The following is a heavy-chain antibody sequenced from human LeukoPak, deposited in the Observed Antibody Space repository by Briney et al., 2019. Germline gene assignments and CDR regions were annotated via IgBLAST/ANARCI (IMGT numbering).Heavy chain of an antibody. CDR1: GFTFSSYG. J-gene: IGHJ6*02. Sequence: GGSLRLPCAASGFTFSSYGMHWVRQAPGKGLEWVAVIWYDGSNKYYADSVKGRFTISRDNSKNTLYLQMNSLRAEDTAVYYCARGFCSTSCYTLYYYYGMDVWGQGTTVTVSS. CDR2: IWYDGSNK. V-gene: IGHV3-33*01. D-gene: IGHD2-2*02. CDR3: ARGFCSTSCYTLYYYYGMDV.